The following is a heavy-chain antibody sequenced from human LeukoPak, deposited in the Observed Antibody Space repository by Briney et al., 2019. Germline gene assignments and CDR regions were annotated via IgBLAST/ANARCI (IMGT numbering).Heavy chain of an antibody. J-gene: IGHJ2*01. V-gene: IGHV3-21*01. Sequence: PGGSLRLSCAASGFTFSSYSMNWVRQAPGKGLEWVSSISSSSSYIYYADSVKGRFTISRDNAKNSLFLQMNSLRAEDTAVYYCARDGRDGYKTWYFDLWGRGTLVTVSS. CDR3: ARDGRDGYKTWYFDL. D-gene: IGHD5-24*01. CDR1: GFTFSSYS. CDR2: ISSSSSYI.